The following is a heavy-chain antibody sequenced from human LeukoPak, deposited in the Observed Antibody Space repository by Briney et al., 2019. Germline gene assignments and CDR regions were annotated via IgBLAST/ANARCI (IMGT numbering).Heavy chain of an antibody. CDR2: ISYGGSNK. Sequence: PGGSLRLSCAASGFTFSSYAMHWVRQAPGKGLEWVAVISYGGSNKFYADSVKGRFTISRDNSKNTLYLQMNSLTAEDTAVYYCARDASPPSTGHKYYFDFWGQGTLVTVSS. V-gene: IGHV3-30-3*01. D-gene: IGHD2-2*01. CDR3: ARDASPPSTGHKYYFDF. CDR1: GFTFSSYA. J-gene: IGHJ4*02.